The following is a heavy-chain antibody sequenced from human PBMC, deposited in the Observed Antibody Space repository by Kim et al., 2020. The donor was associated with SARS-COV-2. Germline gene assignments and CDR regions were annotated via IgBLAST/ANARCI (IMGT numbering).Heavy chain of an antibody. CDR2: ISGSGGST. CDR1: GFTFSSYA. J-gene: IGHJ1*01. D-gene: IGHD2-2*01. CDR3: AKVGALPLVVPAARTGYFQH. V-gene: IGHV3-23*01. Sequence: GGSLRLSCAASGFTFSSYAMSWVRQAPGKGLEWVSAISGSGGSTYYADSVKGRFTISRDNSKNTLYLQMNSLRAEDTAVYYCAKVGALPLVVPAARTGYFQHWGQGTLVTVSS.